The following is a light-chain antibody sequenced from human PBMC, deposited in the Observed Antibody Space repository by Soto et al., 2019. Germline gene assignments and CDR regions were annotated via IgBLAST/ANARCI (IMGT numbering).Light chain of an antibody. CDR2: DAS. CDR1: QNVYNN. Sequence: EIVMTQSPATLSVSPGEGATLSCKASQNVYNNLAWYQQRPGQPPRLLIYDASTRATGISARFSGSGYGTAFTFTISSLQSEDFAVYFCQQCRNWPLTFGGGTKVEIK. CDR3: QQCRNWPLT. J-gene: IGKJ4*01. V-gene: IGKV3-15*01.